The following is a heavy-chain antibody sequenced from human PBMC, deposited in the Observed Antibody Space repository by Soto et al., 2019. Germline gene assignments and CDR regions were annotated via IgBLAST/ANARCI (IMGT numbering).Heavy chain of an antibody. CDR1: GGSISSGDYY. J-gene: IGHJ5*02. CDR2: TYFSGTT. Sequence: SETLSLTCTVSGGSISSGDYYWSWIRQHPGKGLEWIGTTYFSGTTYYNPSLKSRVTISVDTSKNQFSLNLSSVTAADTAVYYCARRDRSGFSYWLDTWGQGTLVTVSS. CDR3: ARRDRSGFSYWLDT. D-gene: IGHD3-22*01. V-gene: IGHV4-31*03.